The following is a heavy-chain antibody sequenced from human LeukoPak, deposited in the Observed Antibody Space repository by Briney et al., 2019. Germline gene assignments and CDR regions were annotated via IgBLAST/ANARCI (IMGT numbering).Heavy chain of an antibody. CDR1: GGSISSGTYS. CDR2: IYYSGTT. J-gene: IGHJ4*02. Sequence: PSQTLSLTCAVSGGSISSGTYSWSWIRQPPGKGLEWIGYIYYSGTTYYNPSLKSRVTTSVDTSKNQFSLKLTSVTAADTAVYYCARQVVVGGDFPNGFDYWGQGTPVTVSS. CDR3: ARQVVVGGDFPNGFDY. V-gene: IGHV4-30-4*07. D-gene: IGHD2-21*02.